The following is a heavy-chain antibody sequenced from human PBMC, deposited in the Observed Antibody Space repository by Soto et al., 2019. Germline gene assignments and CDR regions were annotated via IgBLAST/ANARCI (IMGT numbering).Heavy chain of an antibody. CDR2: IYPGNSDT. D-gene: IGHD3-22*01. CDR1: GYSFTNYW. V-gene: IGHV5-51*01. CDR3: TRHAGLESTSYYSH. J-gene: IGHJ1*01. Sequence: GESLKISCKGSGYSFTNYWIGWVRQMPGKGLEWMGIIYPGNSDTRYNPSFQGQVTISADKSLSTAHLQWSSLKASDTAMYYCTRHAGLESTSYYSHCGPGPPGTVSS.